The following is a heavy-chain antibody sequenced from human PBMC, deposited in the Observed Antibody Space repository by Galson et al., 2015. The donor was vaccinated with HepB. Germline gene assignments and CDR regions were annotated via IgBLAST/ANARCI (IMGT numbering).Heavy chain of an antibody. Sequence: SLRLSCAASGITFSSYWMQWVRHAPGKGLVWVSRINSDGSSTIYADSVKGRFTISRDNAKNTLYLQMNSLRAEDTAVYYCAIPLSGTTDYWGQGTLVTVSS. CDR3: AIPLSGTTDY. J-gene: IGHJ4*02. CDR2: INSDGSST. CDR1: GITFSSYW. D-gene: IGHD4-17*01. V-gene: IGHV3-74*01.